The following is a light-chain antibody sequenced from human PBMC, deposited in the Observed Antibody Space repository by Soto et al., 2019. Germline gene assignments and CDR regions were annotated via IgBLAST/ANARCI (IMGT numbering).Light chain of an antibody. V-gene: IGKV1-6*01. J-gene: IGKJ1*01. Sequence: AIQMTQSPSSLSASVGDRVTITCRASQGIRNDLGWYQQKPGKAPKLLIYAASSLQSGVPSRFSGSGSGTDFTLTISSLQPEDFAIYYCLQDYNYWTFGQGTKVEIK. CDR3: LQDYNYWT. CDR2: AAS. CDR1: QGIRND.